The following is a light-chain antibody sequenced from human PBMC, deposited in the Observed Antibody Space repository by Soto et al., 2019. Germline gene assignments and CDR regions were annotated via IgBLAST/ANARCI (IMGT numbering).Light chain of an antibody. J-gene: IGKJ4*01. CDR1: QTISSW. CDR3: QQLNNYPLT. V-gene: IGKV1-5*03. CDR2: KAS. Sequence: QMPPYPSTLSGSVGDRVTITFRASQTISSWLAWYQQKPGKAPKLLIYKASSLESGVPSRFSGSGSDTEFTLTISSLQPEDFATYYCQQLNNYPLTFGGGTKVDNK.